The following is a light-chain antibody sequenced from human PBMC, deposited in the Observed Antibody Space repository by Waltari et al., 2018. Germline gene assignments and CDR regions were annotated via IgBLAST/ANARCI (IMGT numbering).Light chain of an antibody. Sequence: DIQMTQSPSTLSASVGDRVTITCRASQSISNWLAWYHQKPGRAPRLLIHKASSLESGVPSRFSDSGSGTEFTFTISSLQPDDFATYYCQQYNSYPFTFGPGTKVDVK. CDR1: QSISNW. V-gene: IGKV1-5*03. CDR2: KAS. CDR3: QQYNSYPFT. J-gene: IGKJ3*01.